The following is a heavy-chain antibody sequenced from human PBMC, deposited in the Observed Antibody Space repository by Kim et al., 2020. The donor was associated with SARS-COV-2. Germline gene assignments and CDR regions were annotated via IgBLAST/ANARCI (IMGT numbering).Heavy chain of an antibody. CDR3: TRRVQYYYGSGSYYPDYYYCGMDV. D-gene: IGHD3-10*01. J-gene: IGHJ6*02. V-gene: IGHV3-49*04. Sequence: GGSLRLSCTASGFTFGDYAMSWVRQAPGKGLEWVGFIRSKAYGGTTEYAASVKGRFTISRDDSKSIAYLQTNSLKTEDTAVYYCTRRVQYYYGSGSYYPDYYYCGMDVWGQGTTVTVSS. CDR1: GFTFGDYA. CDR2: IRSKAYGGTT.